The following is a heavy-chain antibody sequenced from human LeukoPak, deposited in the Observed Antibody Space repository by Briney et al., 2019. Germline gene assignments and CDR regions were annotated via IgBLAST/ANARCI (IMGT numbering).Heavy chain of an antibody. Sequence: GGSLRLSCAASGFTVSSNYMSWVRQAPGKGLEWVSVIYSGGSTYYADSVKGRFTISRDNSKNTLYLQMNSLRAEDTAVYYCASHHDYVWGSYRYTVGYFDYWGQGTLVTVSS. CDR1: GFTVSSNY. V-gene: IGHV3-66*04. CDR2: IYSGGST. D-gene: IGHD3-16*02. J-gene: IGHJ4*02. CDR3: ASHHDYVWGSYRYTVGYFDY.